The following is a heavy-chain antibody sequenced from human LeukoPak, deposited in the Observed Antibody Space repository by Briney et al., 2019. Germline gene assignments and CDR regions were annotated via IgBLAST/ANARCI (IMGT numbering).Heavy chain of an antibody. D-gene: IGHD2-15*01. J-gene: IGHJ4*02. V-gene: IGHV3-23*01. CDR3: AKDSPTYCSDFCYNLDF. Sequence: GGSLRLSCAASGFNFSIYAMSWVRQAPGKGLEWVSAISGSGDSTYYADSVKGRFTISRDNSKNTLFLQMNSLRAEDTAVYYCAKDSPTYCSDFCYNLDFWGQGTLVTVSS. CDR1: GFNFSIYA. CDR2: ISGSGDST.